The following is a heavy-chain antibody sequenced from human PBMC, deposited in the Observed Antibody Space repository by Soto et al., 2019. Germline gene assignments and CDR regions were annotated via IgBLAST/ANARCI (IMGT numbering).Heavy chain of an antibody. CDR3: ARGPYYYDSSGYYPDY. CDR2: IYYSGST. J-gene: IGHJ4*02. D-gene: IGHD3-22*01. CDR1: GGSISSGDYY. Sequence: PSETLSLTCTVSGGSISSGDYYWSWIRQPPGKGLEWIGYIYYSGSTYYNPSLKSRVTISVDTSKNQFSLKLSSVTAADTAVYYCARGPYYYDSSGYYPDYWGQGTLVTVSS. V-gene: IGHV4-30-4*01.